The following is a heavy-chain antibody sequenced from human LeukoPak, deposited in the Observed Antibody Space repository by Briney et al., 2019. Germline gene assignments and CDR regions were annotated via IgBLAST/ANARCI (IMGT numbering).Heavy chain of an antibody. CDR3: ARKYKATISFDP. CDR2: LNPQTGDT. Sequence: ASVKVSCKASGYAFSAYYMHWVRQAPGQGLEWMGWLNPQTGDTHFAQKFQGRVTFTRDTSISTAYMELSRLRSDDTAVYYCARKYKATISFDPWGQGTLVTVSS. CDR1: GYAFSAYY. D-gene: IGHD5-12*01. V-gene: IGHV1-2*02. J-gene: IGHJ5*02.